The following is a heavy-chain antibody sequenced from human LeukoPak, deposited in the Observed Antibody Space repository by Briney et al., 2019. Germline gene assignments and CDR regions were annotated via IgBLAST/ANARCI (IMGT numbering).Heavy chain of an antibody. D-gene: IGHD3-10*01. V-gene: IGHV3-7*01. CDR2: IKQDGSEK. J-gene: IGHJ4*02. Sequence: PGRSLRLSCATSGFTFSSYWMSWVRQAPGKGLEWVANIKQDGSEKFYVDPVKGRFTISGDNAKNSLYLQMNSLRAEDTAVYYCGGGLVRGPKDYWGQGTLVTVSS. CDR3: GGGLVRGPKDY. CDR1: GFTFSSYW.